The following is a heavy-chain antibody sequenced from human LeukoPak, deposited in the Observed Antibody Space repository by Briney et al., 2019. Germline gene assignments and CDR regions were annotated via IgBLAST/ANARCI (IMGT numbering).Heavy chain of an antibody. Sequence: PGGSLRLSCAASGFTFSNYAMRWVRQAPGKGLEWVSGISGSGDSTYCADSVKGRFTISRDNAKNLLSLQMNSLRAEDTAVYYCARDYGGSSPFDYWGQGTLVTVSS. D-gene: IGHD4-23*01. CDR3: ARDYGGSSPFDY. CDR1: GFTFSNYA. V-gene: IGHV3-23*01. J-gene: IGHJ4*02. CDR2: ISGSGDST.